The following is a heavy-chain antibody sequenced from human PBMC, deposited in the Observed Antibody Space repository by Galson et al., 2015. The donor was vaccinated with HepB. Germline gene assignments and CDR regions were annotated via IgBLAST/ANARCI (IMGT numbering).Heavy chain of an antibody. CDR3: ARVRLDVDKSKYRPVDY. CDR1: GFTVSSNY. D-gene: IGHD4-11*01. J-gene: IGHJ4*02. Sequence: SLRLSCAASGFTVSSNYMSWVRQAPGKGLEWVANIKQDGSEKYYVDSVKGRFTISRDNAKNSLYLQMNSLRAEDTAVYYCARVRLDVDKSKYRPVDYWGQGSLVTVSS. CDR2: IKQDGSEK. V-gene: IGHV3-7*03.